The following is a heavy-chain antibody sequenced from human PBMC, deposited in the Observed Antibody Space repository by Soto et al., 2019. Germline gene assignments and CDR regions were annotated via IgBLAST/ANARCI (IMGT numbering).Heavy chain of an antibody. J-gene: IGHJ4*02. V-gene: IGHV4-39*01. CDR2: VSYSGST. Sequence: PSETLSLSCTVSGGSISSGDYHWSWIRQPPGKGLEWIAGVSYSGSTYYNPSLKSRVTISVDTSKNQFSLKLSSVTAADTAVYYCATDYGDYDGHFDYWGQGTLVTVSS. D-gene: IGHD4-17*01. CDR1: GGSISSGDYH. CDR3: ATDYGDYDGHFDY.